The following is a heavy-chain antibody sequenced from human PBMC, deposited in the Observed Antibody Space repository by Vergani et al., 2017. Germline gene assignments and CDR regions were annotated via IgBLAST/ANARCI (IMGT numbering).Heavy chain of an antibody. CDR2: IYYSGST. CDR3: ASCVDTAMGYYYGMDF. D-gene: IGHD5-18*01. V-gene: IGHV4-30-2*01. J-gene: IGHJ6*02. CDR1: GVSISSGGYS. Sequence: QLQLQESGSGLVKPSQTLSLTFAVSGVSISSGGYSWSWIRQPPGKGLEWIGYIYYSGSTYYNPPVKSRVTISIDRSKNQFSLKLSSVTAADTAVYYCASCVDTAMGYYYGMDFWGQGTTVTVSS.